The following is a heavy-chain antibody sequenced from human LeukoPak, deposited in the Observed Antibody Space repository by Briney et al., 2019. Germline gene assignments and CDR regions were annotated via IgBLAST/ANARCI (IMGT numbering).Heavy chain of an antibody. CDR1: GYTFTGYY. Sequence: GASVKVSCKASGYTFTGYYMHWVQQAPGQGLEWMGWINPNSGGTNYAQKFQGRVIMTRDTSISTAYMELSRLRSDDTAVYYCAREQVVPAARYYYYMDVWGKGTTVTVSS. D-gene: IGHD2-2*01. CDR3: AREQVVPAARYYYYMDV. J-gene: IGHJ6*03. CDR2: INPNSGGT. V-gene: IGHV1-2*02.